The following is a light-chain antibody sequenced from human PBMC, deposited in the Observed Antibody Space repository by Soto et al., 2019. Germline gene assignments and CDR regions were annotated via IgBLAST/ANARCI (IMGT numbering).Light chain of an antibody. CDR3: QHYNSYSRT. CDR2: QTS. J-gene: IGKJ1*01. Sequence: EIVMTQSPATLSLSPGDRATLSCRASQSVSTSYLAWYQQKPGQAPRLLIYQTSLRAAGIPARFSASGSGTDFTLTITRLQPDDFATYYCQHYNSYSRTFGQGTKVDIK. CDR1: QSVSTSY. V-gene: IGKV3D-7*01.